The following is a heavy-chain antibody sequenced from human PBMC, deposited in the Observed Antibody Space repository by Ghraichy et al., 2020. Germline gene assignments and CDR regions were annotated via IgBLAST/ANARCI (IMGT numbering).Heavy chain of an antibody. CDR2: ITAGDKT. CDR3: VKNNNYGSGSYWGTSQYYFDY. CDR1: GFTFSTYA. J-gene: IGHJ4*02. V-gene: IGHV3-23*01. Sequence: GGSLRLSCTASGFTFSTYAMSWVRQAPGKGLEWVSSITAGDKTYYADSVKGRFTISRDISKNTLYLQMHSLGAEDTAVYYCVKNNNYGSGSYWGTSQYYFDYWGQGTLVTVSS. D-gene: IGHD3-10*01.